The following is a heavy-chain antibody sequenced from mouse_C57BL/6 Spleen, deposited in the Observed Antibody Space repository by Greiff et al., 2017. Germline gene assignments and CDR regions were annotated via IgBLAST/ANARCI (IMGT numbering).Heavy chain of an antibody. CDR2: INPSTGGT. CDR1: GYSFTGYY. CDR3: ARSVLRSYAMDY. Sequence: EVQGVESGPELVKPGASVKISCKASGYSFTGYYMNWVKQSPEKSLEWIGEINPSTGGTTYNQKFKAKATLTVDKSSSTAYMQLKSLTSEDSAVYYCARSVLRSYAMDYWGQGTSVTVSA. J-gene: IGHJ4*01. V-gene: IGHV1-42*01. D-gene: IGHD1-1*01.